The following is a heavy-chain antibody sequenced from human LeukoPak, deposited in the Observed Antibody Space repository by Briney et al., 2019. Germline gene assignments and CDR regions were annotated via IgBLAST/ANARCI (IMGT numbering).Heavy chain of an antibody. CDR3: ARVGEMADQWLPPGHFDY. Sequence: LGESLKISCKGSGFTLTSHWIGWVRQTPGKGLEWIGIIYAGDSDTRYSPSFEGQVSISADRYINTAYLQWRSLKASDTAIYYCARVGEMADQWLPPGHFDYWGQGTLVTVSS. CDR1: GFTLTSHW. D-gene: IGHD6-19*01. V-gene: IGHV5-51*01. J-gene: IGHJ4*02. CDR2: IYAGDSDT.